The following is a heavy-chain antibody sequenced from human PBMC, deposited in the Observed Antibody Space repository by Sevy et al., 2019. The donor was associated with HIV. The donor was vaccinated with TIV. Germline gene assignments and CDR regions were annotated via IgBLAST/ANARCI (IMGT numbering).Heavy chain of an antibody. V-gene: IGHV3-33*01. CDR2: IWYDGSNK. J-gene: IGHJ4*02. CDR3: ARESIEVAGIGYYFDS. D-gene: IGHD6-19*01. CDR1: GFAYSGYG. Sequence: GGSLRLSCAAFGFAYSGYGMHWVRQAPGKGLEWVAVIWYDGSNKEYADSVKGRVTISRDNSKTTLYLQMNSLRAEDTAVYYCARESIEVAGIGYYFDSWGQGTLVTVSS.